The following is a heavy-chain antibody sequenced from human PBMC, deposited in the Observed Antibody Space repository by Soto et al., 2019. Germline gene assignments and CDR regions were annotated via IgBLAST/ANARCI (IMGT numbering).Heavy chain of an antibody. V-gene: IGHV1-2*04. Sequence: ASVKVSCKASGYTFTGYYMHWVRQAPGQGLEWMGWINPNSGSTNYAQKFQGWVTMTRDTSISTAYMELSRLRSDDTAVYYCARDRVVVVPAAIIGYYYYGMDVWGQGTTVTVS. CDR1: GYTFTGYY. D-gene: IGHD2-2*02. CDR2: INPNSGST. CDR3: ARDRVVVVPAAIIGYYYYGMDV. J-gene: IGHJ6*02.